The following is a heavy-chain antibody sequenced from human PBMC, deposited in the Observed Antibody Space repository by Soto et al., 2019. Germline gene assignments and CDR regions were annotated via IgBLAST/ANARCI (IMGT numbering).Heavy chain of an antibody. CDR2: ISGSAGTT. CDR3: AKNGPAYADAFDS. V-gene: IGHV3-23*01. CDR1: GFIFASYA. D-gene: IGHD2-8*01. Sequence: EVQLSQSGGGWVQPGGSLRLSCSASGFIFASYAMSWVRQAPGKGLEWVSVISGSAGTTDYAGSVTGRVTISRDNSKNTLYLHMNSLTGEDMAVYYCAKNGPAYADAFDSWGQGTMVTVSS. J-gene: IGHJ3*01.